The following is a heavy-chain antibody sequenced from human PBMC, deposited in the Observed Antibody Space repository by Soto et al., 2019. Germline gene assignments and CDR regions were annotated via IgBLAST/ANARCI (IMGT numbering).Heavy chain of an antibody. Sequence: GGSLRLSCAASGFTFSSYGMHWVRQAPGKGLEWVAVIWYDGSNKYYADSVKGRFTISRDNSKNTLYLQMNSLRAEDTAVYYCVYDSSGFDAFDIWGQGTMVTVSS. CDR3: VYDSSGFDAFDI. V-gene: IGHV3-33*01. D-gene: IGHD3-22*01. J-gene: IGHJ3*02. CDR1: GFTFSSYG. CDR2: IWYDGSNK.